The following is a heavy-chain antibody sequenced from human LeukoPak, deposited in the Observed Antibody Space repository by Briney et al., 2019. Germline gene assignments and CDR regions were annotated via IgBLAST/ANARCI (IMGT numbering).Heavy chain of an antibody. CDR3: ARARGGYSYGPFDY. D-gene: IGHD5-18*01. CDR2: IIPIFGAA. Sequence: SVKVSCKASGGTFSSYAISWVRQAPGQGLEWMGGIIPIFGAANYAQKFQGRVTITTDESTSTAYMELSSLRSEDTAVYYCARARGGYSYGPFDYWGQGTLVTVSS. V-gene: IGHV1-69*05. J-gene: IGHJ4*02. CDR1: GGTFSSYA.